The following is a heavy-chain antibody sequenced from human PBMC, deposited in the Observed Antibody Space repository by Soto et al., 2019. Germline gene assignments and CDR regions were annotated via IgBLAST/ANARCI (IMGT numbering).Heavy chain of an antibody. J-gene: IGHJ6*03. V-gene: IGHV1-18*01. CDR2: ISAYNGNT. CDR1: GYTFTSYG. Sequence: QVQLVQSGAEVKKPGASVKVSCKASGYTFTSYGISWVRQAPGQGLEWMGWISAYNGNTNYAQKLQGRVTMTTDTSTSTGYMELRSLRSDDTAVYYCARRKAPTYYYSYMDVWGKGTTVTVSS. CDR3: ARRKAPTYYYSYMDV.